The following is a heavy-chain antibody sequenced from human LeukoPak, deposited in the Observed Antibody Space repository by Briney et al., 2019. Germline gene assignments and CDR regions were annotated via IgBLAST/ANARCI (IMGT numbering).Heavy chain of an antibody. CDR3: ARDIEAAGLFLDY. Sequence: GGSLRLSCAASGFTFSSYWMTWVRQAPGKGLEWVANIKYDGSEKDYMDSVKGRFTISRDNAKNSLYMQMNSLRAEDTAVYYCARDIEAAGLFLDYWGEGTLVTVSS. V-gene: IGHV3-7*01. CDR1: GFTFSSYW. J-gene: IGHJ4*02. D-gene: IGHD6-13*01. CDR2: IKYDGSEK.